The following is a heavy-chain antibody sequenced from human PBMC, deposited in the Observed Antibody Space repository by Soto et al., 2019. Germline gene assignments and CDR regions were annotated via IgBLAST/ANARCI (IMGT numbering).Heavy chain of an antibody. CDR3: ARRPYYDFWSGYSDRRNYYYYYYMDV. CDR2: MKPNSGNT. Sequence: ASVKVSCKASGYTFTSYDINWVRQATGQGLEWMGWMKPNSGNTGYAQKFQGRVTMTRNTSISTAYMELSSLRSEDTAVYYCARRPYYDFWSGYSDRRNYYYYYYMDVWGKGTTVTVSS. D-gene: IGHD3-3*01. CDR1: GYTFTSYD. V-gene: IGHV1-8*01. J-gene: IGHJ6*03.